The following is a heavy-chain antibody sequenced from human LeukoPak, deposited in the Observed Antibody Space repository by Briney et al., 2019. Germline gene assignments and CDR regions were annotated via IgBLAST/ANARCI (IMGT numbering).Heavy chain of an antibody. CDR2: IYYSGST. V-gene: IGHV4-31*03. CDR1: GGSISSGGYS. J-gene: IGHJ4*02. Sequence: SQTLSLTCTVSGGSISSGGYSWSWIRQHPGKGLEWIGYIYYSGSTYYNPSLKSRVTISVDTSKNQFSLKLSSVTAADTAVYYYARYSIAVAVFDYWGQGTLVTVSS. D-gene: IGHD6-19*01. CDR3: ARYSIAVAVFDY.